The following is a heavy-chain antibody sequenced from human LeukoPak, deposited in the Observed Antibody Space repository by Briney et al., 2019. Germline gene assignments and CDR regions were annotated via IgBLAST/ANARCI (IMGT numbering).Heavy chain of an antibody. D-gene: IGHD3/OR15-3a*01. J-gene: IGHJ4*02. CDR2: IYTSGST. V-gene: IGHV4-4*07. Sequence: SETLSLTCAVYGGSFSDYFWSWIQQPAGKGLEWIGRIYTSGSTNYNPSLKSRVTMSVDTSKNQFSLKLSSVTAADTAVYYCAREDRLLIDYWGQGTLVTVSS. CDR1: GGSFSDYF. CDR3: AREDRLLIDY.